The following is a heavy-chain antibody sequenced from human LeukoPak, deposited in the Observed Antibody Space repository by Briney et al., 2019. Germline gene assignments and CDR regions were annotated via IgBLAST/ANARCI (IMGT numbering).Heavy chain of an antibody. D-gene: IGHD2-2*02. CDR2: VSGSGGGT. J-gene: IGHJ4*02. Sequence: QPGGSLRLSCAASGFTFSSYAMSWVRQAPGKGLEWVSAVSGSGGGTYYADSVKGRFTISRDNSKNTLYLQMNSLRAEDTAVYYCAKDFGGPYCSSTSCYTAPVYFDYWGQGTLVTVSS. CDR1: GFTFSSYA. CDR3: AKDFGGPYCSSTSCYTAPVYFDY. V-gene: IGHV3-23*01.